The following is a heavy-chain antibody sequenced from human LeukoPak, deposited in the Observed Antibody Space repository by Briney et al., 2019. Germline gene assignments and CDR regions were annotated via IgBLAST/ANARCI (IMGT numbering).Heavy chain of an antibody. CDR1: GFAFSNYG. J-gene: IGHJ4*02. CDR2: ISAGGGNA. CDR3: AKDAAGPEY. V-gene: IGHV3-23*01. Sequence: GGSLRLSCGASGFAFSNYGMNWVRQAPGKGLEWVSGISAGGGNAWYPDSVKGRFTISRDNSKNTLFLQMDSLRVEDTAIYYCAKDAAGPEYWGQGTRVTVSS. D-gene: IGHD6-13*01.